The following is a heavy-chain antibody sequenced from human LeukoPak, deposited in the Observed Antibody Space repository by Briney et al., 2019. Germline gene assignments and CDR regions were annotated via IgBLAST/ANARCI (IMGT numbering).Heavy chain of an antibody. CDR1: GGSISSYY. CDR3: ARVVRRGYSGYDYFDY. V-gene: IGHV4-59*01. D-gene: IGHD5-12*01. CDR2: IYYSGST. J-gene: IGHJ4*02. Sequence: PSETLSLTCTVSGGSISSYYWSWIRQPPGKGLEWIGYIYYSGSTNYNPSLKSRVTISVATSKNQFSLKLSSVTAADTAVYYCARVVRRGYSGYDYFDYWGQGTLVTVSS.